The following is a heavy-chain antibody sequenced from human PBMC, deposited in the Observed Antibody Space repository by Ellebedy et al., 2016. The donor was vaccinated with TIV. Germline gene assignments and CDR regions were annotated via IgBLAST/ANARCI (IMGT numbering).Heavy chain of an antibody. CDR3: ARGSGPNWFDP. J-gene: IGHJ5*02. CDR2: ISCYSGKT. Sequence: AASVKVSCKASGYTFNRYGINWVRQAPGQGLEWMGWISCYSGKTEYSQKFQCRVTMTTETSTTTGYMELRSLTSDDTAIYYCARGSGPNWFDPWGQGTLVAVSS. CDR1: GYTFNRYG. V-gene: IGHV1-18*01. D-gene: IGHD6-19*01.